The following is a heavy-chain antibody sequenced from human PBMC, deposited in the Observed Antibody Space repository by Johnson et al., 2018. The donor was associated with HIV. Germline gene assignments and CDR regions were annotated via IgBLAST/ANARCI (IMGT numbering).Heavy chain of an antibody. Sequence: EQLEESGGGLVKPGGSLRLSCAASGFTFSDAWMSWVRQAPGKGLEWVGRIKSKTDGGTTDYAAPVKGRFTISRDDSKNTLYLQMNSLKTEDTAVYYCARVGQQSNAFDIWGQGTMVTVSS. CDR2: IKSKTDGGTT. D-gene: IGHD6-13*01. V-gene: IGHV3-15*01. J-gene: IGHJ3*02. CDR3: ARVGQQSNAFDI. CDR1: GFTFSDAW.